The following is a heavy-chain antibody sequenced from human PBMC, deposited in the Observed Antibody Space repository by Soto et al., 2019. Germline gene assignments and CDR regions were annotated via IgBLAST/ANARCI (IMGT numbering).Heavy chain of an antibody. D-gene: IGHD6-25*01. CDR1: EFTFSNHW. J-gene: IGHJ6*02. CDR3: ARVYPGTGWPFHYYGMDV. Sequence: GGSLRLSCVASEFTFSNHWMSWVRQAPGKGLEWVANIKQDGSEKYYVDSVKGRFTISRDNAENSLYLQMNSLRAEDTALYYCARVYPGTGWPFHYYGMDVWGQGTTVTVSS. CDR2: IKQDGSEK. V-gene: IGHV3-7*01.